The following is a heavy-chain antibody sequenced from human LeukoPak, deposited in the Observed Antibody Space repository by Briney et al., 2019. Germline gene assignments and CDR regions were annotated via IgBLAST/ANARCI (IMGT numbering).Heavy chain of an antibody. CDR1: GGSFSGYY. V-gene: IGHV4-34*01. CDR2: INHSGST. Sequence: PSETLSLTCAVYGGSFSGYYWSWIRQPPGKGLEWIGEINHSGSTNYNPSLKSRVTISVDTSKNQFSLKLSSVTAADTAVYYCARGLGRGYKNDYWGQGTLVTVSS. J-gene: IGHJ4*02. CDR3: ARGLGRGYKNDY. D-gene: IGHD5-24*01.